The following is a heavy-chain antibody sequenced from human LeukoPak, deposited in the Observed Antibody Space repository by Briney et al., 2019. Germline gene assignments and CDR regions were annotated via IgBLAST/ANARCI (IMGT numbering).Heavy chain of an antibody. D-gene: IGHD6-13*01. Sequence: GGSLRLSCAASGFTFDDYAMHWVRQAPGKGLEWVSLISWDGGSTYYADPVKGRFTISRDNSKNSLYLQMNSLRAEDTALYYCAKGLRGSSSAYYFDYWGQGTLVTVSS. CDR2: ISWDGGST. CDR1: GFTFDDYA. CDR3: AKGLRGSSSAYYFDY. V-gene: IGHV3-43D*03. J-gene: IGHJ4*02.